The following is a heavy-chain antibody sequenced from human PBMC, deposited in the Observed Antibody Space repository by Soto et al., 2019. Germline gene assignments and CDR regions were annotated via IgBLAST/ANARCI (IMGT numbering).Heavy chain of an antibody. CDR1: GFTFSSYA. Sequence: EVQLLESGGGLVQPGGSLRISCAASGFTFSSYAMSWVRQAPGKGLECLSKISGSGGSAYYADSVKGRFTITRDNSKNTLHLQMNSLRAEDTPVYYCAKASDYDDILTGLHWGQGTLVTVSA. J-gene: IGHJ4*02. D-gene: IGHD3-9*01. CDR3: AKASDYDDILTGLH. CDR2: ISGSGGSA. V-gene: IGHV3-23*01.